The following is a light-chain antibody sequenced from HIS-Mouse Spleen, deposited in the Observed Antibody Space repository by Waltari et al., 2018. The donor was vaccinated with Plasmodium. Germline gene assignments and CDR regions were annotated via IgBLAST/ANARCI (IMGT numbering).Light chain of an antibody. V-gene: IGLV1-47*01. CDR2: RNN. CDR1: SSNIGSNY. Sequence: TISCSGSSSNIGSNYVYWYQQLPGTAPKLLIYRNNQRPSGVPHRFSGSKSGTSASLAISGLRSEDEADYYCAACDDSLSGPVFGGGTKLTVL. J-gene: IGLJ3*02. CDR3: AACDDSLSGPV.